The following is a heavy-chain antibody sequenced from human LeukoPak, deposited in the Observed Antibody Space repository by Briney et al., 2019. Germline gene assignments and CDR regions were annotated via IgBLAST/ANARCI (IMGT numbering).Heavy chain of an antibody. J-gene: IGHJ4*02. V-gene: IGHV3-11*04. CDR1: GFTFSDYY. CDR2: ISSSGSTI. Sequence: GGSLRLSCAASGFTFSDYYMSWIRQAPGKGLEWVLYISSSGSTIYYADSVKGRFTISRDNAKNSLYLQMNSLRAEDTAVYYCARDVARITIFGVAPPYYFDYWGQGALVTVSS. CDR3: ARDVARITIFGVAPPYYFDY. D-gene: IGHD3-3*01.